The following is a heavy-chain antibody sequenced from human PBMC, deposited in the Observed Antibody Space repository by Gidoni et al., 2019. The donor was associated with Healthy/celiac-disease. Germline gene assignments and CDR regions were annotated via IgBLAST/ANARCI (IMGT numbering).Heavy chain of an antibody. CDR3: AREAVEIAPDAFDI. CDR1: GFTFSDYY. CDR2: ISSSGITI. V-gene: IGHV3-11*04. D-gene: IGHD2-21*01. Sequence: QVQLVESGGGLVKPGGSLRLSCGASGFTFSDYYMSWIRQAPGKGLEWVSYISSSGITIYYADSVKGRFTISRDNAKNSLFLQMNSLRAEDTAVYYCAREAVEIAPDAFDIWGQGTMVTVSS. J-gene: IGHJ3*02.